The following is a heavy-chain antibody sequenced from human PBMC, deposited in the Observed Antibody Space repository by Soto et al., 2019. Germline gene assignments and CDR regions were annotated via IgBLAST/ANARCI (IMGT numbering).Heavy chain of an antibody. Sequence: PGGSLRLSCAASGFTFSSYWMHWVRQAPGKGLVWVSRINSDGSSTSYADSVKGRFTISRVNAKNSLYLQMNSLRAEDTAVYYCARDRGYDAHDYYYNAMDVWGQGTTVTVSS. J-gene: IGHJ6*02. D-gene: IGHD2-15*01. CDR3: ARDRGYDAHDYYYNAMDV. CDR2: INSDGSST. CDR1: GFTFSSYW. V-gene: IGHV3-74*01.